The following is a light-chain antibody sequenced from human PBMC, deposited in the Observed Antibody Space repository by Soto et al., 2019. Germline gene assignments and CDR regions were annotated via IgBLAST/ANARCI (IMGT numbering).Light chain of an antibody. CDR3: QSHDSSLNSWV. J-gene: IGLJ3*02. Sequence: QAVVTQPPSMSGAPGQRVTISCTGSSSNIGAGCDVHWYQLLPGTAPKLLIYGNTNRPSGVPDRFSGSKSGTSASLAITGLRAEDEADYYCQSHDSSLNSWVFGGGTKLTVL. V-gene: IGLV1-40*01. CDR2: GNT. CDR1: SSNIGAGCD.